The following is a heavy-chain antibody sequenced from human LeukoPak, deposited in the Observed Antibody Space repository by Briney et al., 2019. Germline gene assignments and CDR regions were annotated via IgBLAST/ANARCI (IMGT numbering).Heavy chain of an antibody. D-gene: IGHD3-22*01. V-gene: IGHV1-2*02. CDR3: ARGAMIVVISSFDP. J-gene: IGHJ5*02. CDR1: GYTFTDYY. CDR2: INPDTGGT. Sequence: ASVKVSCKASGYTFTDYYMHWVRQAPGQGLEWMGWINPDTGGTKYAQMFQGRVTMTRDTSISTAYMELSRLRSDDTAVYCCARGAMIVVISSFDPWGQGTLVTVSS.